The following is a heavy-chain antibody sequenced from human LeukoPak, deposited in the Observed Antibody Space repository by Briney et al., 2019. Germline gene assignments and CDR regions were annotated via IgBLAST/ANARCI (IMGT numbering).Heavy chain of an antibody. Sequence: GGSLRLSCAASGFTFSSYAMSWVRQAPGKGLEWVSAISGSGGSTYYADSVKGRFTISRDNSKNTLYLQMNSLRAEDTAVYYCARDQADNYYDSSGYYYGFDYWGQGTLVTVSS. J-gene: IGHJ4*02. CDR2: ISGSGGST. CDR3: ARDQADNYYDSSGYYYGFDY. V-gene: IGHV3-23*01. CDR1: GFTFSSYA. D-gene: IGHD3-22*01.